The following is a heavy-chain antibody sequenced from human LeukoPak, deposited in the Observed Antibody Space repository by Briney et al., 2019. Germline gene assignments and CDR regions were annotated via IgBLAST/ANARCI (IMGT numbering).Heavy chain of an antibody. J-gene: IGHJ3*02. CDR2: IRSKAYGGTT. Sequence: GGSLRLSCTASGFTFGDYAMSWVRQAPGKGLGWVGFIRSKAYGGTTEYAASVKGRFTISRDDSKNTVSLQMNSLKTEDTAVYYCTAEAFFNDAFDIWGQGTMLTVSS. CDR1: GFTFGDYA. V-gene: IGHV3-49*04. CDR3: TAEAFFNDAFDI.